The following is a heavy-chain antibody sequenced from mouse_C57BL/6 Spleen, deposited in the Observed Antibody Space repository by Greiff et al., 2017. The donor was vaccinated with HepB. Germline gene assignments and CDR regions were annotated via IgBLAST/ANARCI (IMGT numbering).Heavy chain of an antibody. V-gene: IGHV7-3*01. J-gene: IGHJ2*01. CDR1: GFTFTDYY. Sequence: EVKLVESGGGLVQPGGSLSLSCAASGFTFTDYYMSWVRQPPGKALEWLGFIRNKANGYTTEYSASVKGRFTISRDNSQSILYLQMNALRAEDSATYYCARLGGRYFDYWGQGTTLTVSS. D-gene: IGHD1-1*02. CDR3: ARLGGRYFDY. CDR2: IRNKANGYTT.